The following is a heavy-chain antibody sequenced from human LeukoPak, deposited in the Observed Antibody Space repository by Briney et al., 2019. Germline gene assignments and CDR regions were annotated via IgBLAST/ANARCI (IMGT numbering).Heavy chain of an antibody. D-gene: IGHD2-2*02. J-gene: IGHJ4*02. Sequence: ASVKVSCKASGDNFSSYVITWVRQAPGQGLEWMGWISAYNGNTNYAQKLQGRVTMTTDTSTSTAYMELRSLRSDDTAVYYCARVRYQLLYLDYWGQGTLVTVSS. CDR2: ISAYNGNT. CDR3: ARVRYQLLYLDY. V-gene: IGHV1-18*01. CDR1: GDNFSSYV.